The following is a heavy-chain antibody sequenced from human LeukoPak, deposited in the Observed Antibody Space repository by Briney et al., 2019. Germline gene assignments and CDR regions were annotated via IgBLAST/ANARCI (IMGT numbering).Heavy chain of an antibody. J-gene: IGHJ4*02. CDR3: ARVEDTAMAYYFDY. D-gene: IGHD5-18*01. Sequence: ASVKVSCKASGYTFTSYDINWVRQATGQGLEWMGWMNPNSGNTGYAQKFQGRVTMTRNTSISTAYMELSSLRSEDTAVYYCARVEDTAMAYYFDYWGQGTLVTVSS. CDR1: GYTFTSYD. V-gene: IGHV1-8*01. CDR2: MNPNSGNT.